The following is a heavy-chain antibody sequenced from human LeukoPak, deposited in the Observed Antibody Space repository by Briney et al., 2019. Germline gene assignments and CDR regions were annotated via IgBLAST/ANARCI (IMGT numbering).Heavy chain of an antibody. CDR1: GFTFSRFL. Sequence: GGSLSLSCAASGFTFSRFLMHWVRQAPGKELVWVALISNDGRTTRYADSVKGRFTISRDNAKTTLYLEINSLRAEDTAVYYCARDLAGSIDHWGQGTLVTVSS. CDR2: ISNDGRTT. V-gene: IGHV3-74*01. D-gene: IGHD6-19*01. CDR3: ARDLAGSIDH. J-gene: IGHJ4*02.